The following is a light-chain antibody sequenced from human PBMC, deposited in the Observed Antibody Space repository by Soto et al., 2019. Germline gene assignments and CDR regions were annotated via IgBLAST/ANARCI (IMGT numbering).Light chain of an antibody. Sequence: IHMTPSPSTLSASVGYSFTITFRASQSISRWLAWYQQKPGKAPKILISDASSLESGVPSRFSGSGSGTEFTLTISSLQPDDSATYYCQQYDSYCTFGGGTKVDIK. CDR2: DAS. CDR1: QSISRW. J-gene: IGKJ4*01. V-gene: IGKV1-5*01. CDR3: QQYDSYCT.